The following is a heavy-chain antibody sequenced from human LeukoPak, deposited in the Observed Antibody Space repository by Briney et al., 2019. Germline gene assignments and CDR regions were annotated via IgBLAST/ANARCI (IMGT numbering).Heavy chain of an antibody. J-gene: IGHJ6*02. Sequence: SETLSLTCTVSGGSISSGDYYWSWIRQPPGKGLEWIGYIYYSGSTYYNPSLKSRVTISVDTSKNQFSLTLSSVTAAHTAVYACARDPGIFNYYYYGMGVWGQGTTVTVSS. CDR3: ARDPGIFNYYYYGMGV. CDR1: GGSISSGDYY. D-gene: IGHD3-9*01. V-gene: IGHV4-30-4*01. CDR2: IYYSGST.